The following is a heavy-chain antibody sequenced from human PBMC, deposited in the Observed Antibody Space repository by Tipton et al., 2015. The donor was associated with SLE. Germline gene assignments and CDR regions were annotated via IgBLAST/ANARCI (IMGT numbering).Heavy chain of an antibody. D-gene: IGHD6-13*01. Sequence: TLSLTCAVYGGSFSGYYWSWIRQPPGKGLEWIGEINHSGSTNYNPSLKSRVTISVDASKNQFSLKLSSVTAADTAVYYCARGYSSFDYWGQGTLVTVSS. V-gene: IGHV4-34*01. CDR2: INHSGST. J-gene: IGHJ4*02. CDR1: GGSFSGYY. CDR3: ARGYSSFDY.